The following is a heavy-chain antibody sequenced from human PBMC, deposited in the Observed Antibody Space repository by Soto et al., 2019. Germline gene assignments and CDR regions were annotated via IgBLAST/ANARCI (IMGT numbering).Heavy chain of an antibody. V-gene: IGHV4-59*01. J-gene: IGHJ4*02. D-gene: IGHD2-15*01. CDR3: ARYGGYCSGGSCYQVPYYFDY. CDR1: GGSISSYY. CDR2: IYYSGST. Sequence: ETLSLTCTVSGGSISSYYWSWIRQPPGKGLEWIGYIYYSGSTNCNPSLKSRVTISVDTSKNQFSLKLSSVTAADTAVYYCARYGGYCSGGSCYQVPYYFDYWGQGTLVTVSS.